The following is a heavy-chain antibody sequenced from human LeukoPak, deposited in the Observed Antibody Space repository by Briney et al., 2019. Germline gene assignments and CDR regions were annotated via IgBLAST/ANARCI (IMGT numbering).Heavy chain of an antibody. Sequence: ASVKVSCKASGYTFTSYDFNWVRQATGQRPEWMGWMSPNGGDTGYAQKFQDRVTMTRNTSISTAYMELSSLRSDDTAVYYCTRESGSYHGNDYWGQGTLVTVSS. CDR2: MSPNGGDT. CDR1: GYTFTSYD. V-gene: IGHV1-8*01. J-gene: IGHJ4*02. CDR3: TRESGSYHGNDY. D-gene: IGHD1-26*01.